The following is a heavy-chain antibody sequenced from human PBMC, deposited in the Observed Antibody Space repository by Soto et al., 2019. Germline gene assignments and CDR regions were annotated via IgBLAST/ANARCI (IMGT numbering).Heavy chain of an antibody. D-gene: IGHD3-22*01. Sequence: ASVKVSCKASGYTFTSYGISWVRQAPVQGLEWMGWISAYNGNTNYAQKLQGRVTMTTDTSTSTAYMELRSLRSDDTAVYYCARDQHLDSSGPHDAFDIWGQGTMVTVSS. J-gene: IGHJ3*02. CDR1: GYTFTSYG. CDR3: ARDQHLDSSGPHDAFDI. V-gene: IGHV1-18*01. CDR2: ISAYNGNT.